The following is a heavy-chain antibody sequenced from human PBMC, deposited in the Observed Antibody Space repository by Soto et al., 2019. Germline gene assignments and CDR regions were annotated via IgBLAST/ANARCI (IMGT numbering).Heavy chain of an antibody. D-gene: IGHD3-10*01. V-gene: IGHV2-5*02. CDR3: AYRRSYGSGSSFDY. CDR1: GFSLSTSGVG. J-gene: IGHJ4*02. Sequence: QITLKESGPTLVKPTQTLTLTCTFSGFSLSTSGVGVGWIRQPPGKALEWLALIYWDDDKRYSPSLKSRLTITKDTSKNQVVLTMTNMDPVETATYCCAYRRSYGSGSSFDYWGQGTLVTVSS. CDR2: IYWDDDK.